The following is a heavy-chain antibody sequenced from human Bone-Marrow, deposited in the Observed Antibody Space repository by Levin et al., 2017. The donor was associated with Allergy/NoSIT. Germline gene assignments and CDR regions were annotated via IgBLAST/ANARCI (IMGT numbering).Heavy chain of an antibody. V-gene: IGHV5-10-1*01. CDR1: GYSFTSYW. CDR3: AREKIAVAGSRWYFDL. J-gene: IGHJ2*01. Sequence: KAGESLKISCKGSGYSFTSYWISWVRQMPGKGLEWMGRIDPSDSYTNYSPSFQGHVTISADKSISTAYLQWSSLKASDTAMYYCAREKIAVAGSRWYFDLWGRGTLVTVSS. CDR2: IDPSDSYT. D-gene: IGHD6-19*01.